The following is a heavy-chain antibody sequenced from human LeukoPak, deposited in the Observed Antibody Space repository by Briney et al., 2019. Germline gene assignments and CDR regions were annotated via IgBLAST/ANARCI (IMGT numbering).Heavy chain of an antibody. V-gene: IGHV1-18*04. D-gene: IGHD3-10*01. CDR3: ARESLWFGELPFDY. CDR1: GYTFTSYG. Sequence: ASVKVSCKASGYTFTSYGISWVRQAPGQGLEWMGWISAYNGNTNYAQKLQGRVTMTTDTSTSTAYMELRSLRPDDTAVYYCARESLWFGELPFDYWGQGTLVTVSS. CDR2: ISAYNGNT. J-gene: IGHJ4*02.